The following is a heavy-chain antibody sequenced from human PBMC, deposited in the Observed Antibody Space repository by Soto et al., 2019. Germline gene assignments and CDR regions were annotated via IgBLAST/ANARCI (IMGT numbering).Heavy chain of an antibody. J-gene: IGHJ6*02. CDR1: GFTFSSYW. V-gene: IGHV3-7*01. CDR2: IKQDGSEK. Sequence: GGSLRLSCAASGFTFSSYWMSWVRQAPGKGLEWVANIKQDGSEKYYVDSVKGRFTISRDNAKNSLYLQMNSLRAEDTAVYYCARSWEGDGVVTDYGMDVWGQGTTVTVSS. D-gene: IGHD3-3*01. CDR3: ARSWEGDGVVTDYGMDV.